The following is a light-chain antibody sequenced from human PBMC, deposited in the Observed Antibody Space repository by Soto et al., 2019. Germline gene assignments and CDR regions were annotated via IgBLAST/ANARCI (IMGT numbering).Light chain of an antibody. CDR1: RSDVGSYNL. Sequence: QSALTQPASVSGSPGQSITISCTGTRSDVGSYNLVSWYQQHPGRAPKLMIFEGNKRPSGIPTRFSGSKSGNTASLTISGLQAEDEADYYCCSYATGDSAVFGGGTQLTVL. V-gene: IGLV2-23*01. CDR3: CSYATGDSAV. J-gene: IGLJ7*01. CDR2: EGN.